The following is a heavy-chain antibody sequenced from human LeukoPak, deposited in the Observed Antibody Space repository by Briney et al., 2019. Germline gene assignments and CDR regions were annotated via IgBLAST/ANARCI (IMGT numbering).Heavy chain of an antibody. Sequence: ASVKVSCKASGYTFTGYYMHWVRQAPGQGLEWMGWINPNSGGTNYAQKFQGRVTMTRDTSISTAYMELSRLRSDDTAVYYCARGHPAYGILTGYYRYWFDPWGQGTLVTVSS. J-gene: IGHJ5*02. CDR1: GYTFTGYY. D-gene: IGHD3-9*01. CDR2: INPNSGGT. CDR3: ARGHPAYGILTGYYRYWFDP. V-gene: IGHV1-2*02.